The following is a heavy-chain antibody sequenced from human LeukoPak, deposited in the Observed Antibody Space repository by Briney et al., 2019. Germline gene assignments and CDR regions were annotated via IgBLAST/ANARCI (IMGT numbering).Heavy chain of an antibody. V-gene: IGHV1-2*02. D-gene: IGHD2-15*01. CDR3: AREGNGLLSKDLDY. J-gene: IGHJ4*02. Sequence: ASVKVSCKVSGYTLTELSMHWVRQAPGQGLEWVGYINPRDGGTSSPPNFRGRVTMTTDASSSTVYMELSRLTSDDTAIYYCAREGNGLLSKDLDYWGQGTLVTVSS. CDR2: INPRDGGT. CDR1: GYTLTELS.